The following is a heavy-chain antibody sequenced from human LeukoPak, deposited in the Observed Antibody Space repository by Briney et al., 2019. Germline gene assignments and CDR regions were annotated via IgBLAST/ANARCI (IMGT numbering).Heavy chain of an antibody. CDR2: IYYSGST. CDR1: GGSISSYY. J-gene: IGHJ6*02. CDR3: ARVDCGGDCYSGYYYYGMDV. D-gene: IGHD2-21*02. V-gene: IGHV4-59*01. Sequence: PSETLSLTCTVSGGSISSYYWSWIRQPPGKGLEWIGYIYYSGSTNYNPSLKSRVTISVDTSKNQFSLKLSSVTAADTAVYYCARVDCGGDCYSGYYYYGMDVWGQGTTVTVSS.